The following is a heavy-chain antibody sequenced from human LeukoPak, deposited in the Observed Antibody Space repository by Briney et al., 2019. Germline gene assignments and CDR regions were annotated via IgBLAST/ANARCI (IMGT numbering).Heavy chain of an antibody. D-gene: IGHD6-6*01. CDR1: GYTFTNYD. CDR2: MNPNSGNT. CDR3: AREIAARPYYYYYGMDV. Sequence: ASVKVSFKASGYTFTNYDINWVRQATGQGLEWMGWMNPNSGNTGYAQKFQGRVTMTRNTSISTAYMELSSLRSEDTAVYYCAREIAARPYYYYYGMDVWGQGTTVTVSS. V-gene: IGHV1-8*01. J-gene: IGHJ6*02.